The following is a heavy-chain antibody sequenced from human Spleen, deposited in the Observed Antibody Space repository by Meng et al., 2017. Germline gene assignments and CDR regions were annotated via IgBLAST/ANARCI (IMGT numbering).Heavy chain of an antibody. D-gene: IGHD3-22*01. Sequence: QVQLVQSGAEGKGPGASGKVSCKASGGSISNYVVAWVRQAPGQGLEWVGGIVPMFHTPNYAQKFQGRVTITADESTSTAYMELSSLRSEDTAVYYCARSPGSYYDSSGYYHYWGQGTLVTVSS. CDR2: IVPMFHTP. J-gene: IGHJ4*02. CDR3: ARSPGSYYDSSGYYHY. V-gene: IGHV1-69*12. CDR1: GGSISNYV.